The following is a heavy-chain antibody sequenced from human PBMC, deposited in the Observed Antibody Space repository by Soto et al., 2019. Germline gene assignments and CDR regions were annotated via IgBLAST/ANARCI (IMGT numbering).Heavy chain of an antibody. J-gene: IGHJ3*02. CDR1: GFTFDDYA. V-gene: IGHV3-9*01. CDR2: ISWNSGSI. Sequence: EVQLVESGGGLVQPGRSLRLSCAASGFTFDDYAMHWVRQAPGKGLEWVSGISWNSGSIGYADSVKGRFTISRDNAKNSLYLKMNSLGAETRALYYWEKDLPNRGALPYAFNIGGKGKMVTVSS. CDR3: EKDLPNRGALPYAFNI.